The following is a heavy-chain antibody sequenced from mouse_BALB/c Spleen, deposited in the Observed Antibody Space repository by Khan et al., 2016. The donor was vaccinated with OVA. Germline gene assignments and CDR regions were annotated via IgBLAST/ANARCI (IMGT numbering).Heavy chain of an antibody. D-gene: IGHD2-4*01. V-gene: IGHV2-2*02. J-gene: IGHJ3*01. CDR2: IWSGGNT. CDR1: GFSLTNYG. CDR3: ARNYDYDEGLAY. Sequence: VQLQESGPGLVQPSQSLSITCTVSGFSLTNYGVHWVRQSPGKGLEWLGVIWSGGNTDYHAAFISRLSISKDNSKSQVFFKMNSLQPNDTAMYYWARNYDYDEGLAYWGQGTLVTGSA.